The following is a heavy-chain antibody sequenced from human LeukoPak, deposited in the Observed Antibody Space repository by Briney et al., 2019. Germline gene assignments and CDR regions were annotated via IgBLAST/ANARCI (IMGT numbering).Heavy chain of an antibody. Sequence: SETLSLTCAVYGGSFSGYYWSWIRQPPGKGLEWIGEINHSGSTNYNPSLKSRVTMSVDTSKNQCSLKLSSVTAADAAVYYCVREGYDSSGYFLDYWGQGTLVTVSS. J-gene: IGHJ4*02. D-gene: IGHD3-22*01. V-gene: IGHV4-34*01. CDR1: GGSFSGYY. CDR3: VREGYDSSGYFLDY. CDR2: INHSGST.